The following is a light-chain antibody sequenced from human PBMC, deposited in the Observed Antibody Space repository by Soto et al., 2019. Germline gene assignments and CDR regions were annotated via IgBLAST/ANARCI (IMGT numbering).Light chain of an antibody. CDR2: EVT. CDR1: SSDGGGYNY. V-gene: IGLV2-8*01. Sequence: QSVLTQPPSASGAPGQSVTISFTGTSSDGGGYNYVSWYQQHPGKAPKLMIYEVTKRPSGVPDRFSGSKSGSTASLTVSVLQAEDEAEYYCSSYAGINNLVFGGGTKLTV. CDR3: SSYAGINNLV. J-gene: IGLJ2*01.